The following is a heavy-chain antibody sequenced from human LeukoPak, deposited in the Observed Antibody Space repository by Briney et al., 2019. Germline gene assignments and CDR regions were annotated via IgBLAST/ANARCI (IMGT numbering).Heavy chain of an antibody. CDR1: GLTFSSYS. D-gene: IGHD6-19*01. J-gene: IGHJ4*02. CDR3: AREYSSGWYWMD. Sequence: PGGSLRLSCAASGLTFSSYSMNWVRPAPGKGLEWVSSISSSSSYIYYADSVKGRFTISRDNAKNSLYLQMNSLRAEDTAVYYCAREYSSGWYWMDWGQGTLVTVSS. V-gene: IGHV3-21*01. CDR2: ISSSSSYI.